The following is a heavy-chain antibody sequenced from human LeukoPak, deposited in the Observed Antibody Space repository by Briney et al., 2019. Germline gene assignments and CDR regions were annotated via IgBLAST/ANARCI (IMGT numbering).Heavy chain of an antibody. CDR2: IYYSGST. V-gene: IGHV4-59*08. D-gene: IGHD5-12*01. Sequence: SETLSLTCTVSGGSISSCYWSWIRQPPGKGLEWVGYIYYSGSTNYNPSLKSRVTISVDTSKNQFSLKLSSVTAADTAVYYCARVHSGYDFGNRKYYYFDYWGQGTLVTVSS. CDR3: ARVHSGYDFGNRKYYYFDY. J-gene: IGHJ4*02. CDR1: GGSISSCY.